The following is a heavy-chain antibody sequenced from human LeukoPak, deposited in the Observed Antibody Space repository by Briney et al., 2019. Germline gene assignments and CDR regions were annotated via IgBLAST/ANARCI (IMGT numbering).Heavy chain of an antibody. D-gene: IGHD2-2*01. V-gene: IGHV3-7*01. CDR2: IKEDGSEK. CDR3: ARDGSSTSPQFDY. J-gene: IGHJ4*02. CDR1: GFTFSTYW. Sequence: GGSLRLSCAASGFTFSTYWMSWVRRAPGKGLEWVANIKEDGSEKNYVDSVKGRFTISRDNATNSLYLQMNSLRAEDTAVYYCARDGSSTSPQFDYWGQGTLVTVSS.